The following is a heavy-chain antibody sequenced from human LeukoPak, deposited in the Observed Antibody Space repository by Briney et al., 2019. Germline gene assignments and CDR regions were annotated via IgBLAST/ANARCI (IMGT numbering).Heavy chain of an antibody. CDR3: ARDPVVFGNNDAFDI. CDR1: GGSISSYY. J-gene: IGHJ3*02. CDR2: IYTSGST. D-gene: IGHD1/OR15-1a*01. V-gene: IGHV4-4*07. Sequence: PSETLSLTCTVSGGSISSYYWSWIRQPAGKGLEWIGRIYTSGSTNYNPSLKNRVTMSVDTSKNQFSLKLSSVTAADTAVYYCARDPVVFGNNDAFDIWGQGTMVTVSS.